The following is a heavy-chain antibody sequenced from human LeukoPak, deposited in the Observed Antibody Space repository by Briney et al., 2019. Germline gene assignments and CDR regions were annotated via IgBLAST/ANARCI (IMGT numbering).Heavy chain of an antibody. V-gene: IGHV3-23*01. CDR3: AKVDYWSPENYFDS. CDR2: ITDDEDT. J-gene: IGHJ4*02. Sequence: QTGGSLRLSCVASGFPFRSYAMTWDRQTPGKGLESVSVITDDEDTYYADSVKGRFTISRDNSQNTVFLQMNSLRVEDTAVYYCAKVDYWSPENYFDSWGQGTLVTVSS. CDR1: GFPFRSYA. D-gene: IGHD1-1*01.